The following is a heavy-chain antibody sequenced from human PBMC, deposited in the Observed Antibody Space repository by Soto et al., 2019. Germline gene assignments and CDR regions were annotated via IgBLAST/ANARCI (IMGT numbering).Heavy chain of an antibody. J-gene: IGHJ6*02. V-gene: IGHV4-39*01. CDR1: GGSISSSSYY. Sequence: PSETLSLTCTVSGGSISSSSYYWGWIRQPPGKGLEWIGSIYYSGSTYYNPSLKSRVTISVDTSKNQFSLKLSSVTAADTAVYYCARRQGDSDYYYYGMDVWGQGTTVTVSS. CDR2: IYYSGST. D-gene: IGHD3-16*01. CDR3: ARRQGDSDYYYYGMDV.